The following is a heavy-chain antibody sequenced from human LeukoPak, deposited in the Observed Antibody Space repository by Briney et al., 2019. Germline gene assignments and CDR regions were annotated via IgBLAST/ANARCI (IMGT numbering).Heavy chain of an antibody. CDR2: INHSGST. CDR3: ARLSALGYCSGGSCKPYYYYYGMDV. CDR1: GGSFSGYY. Sequence: SETLSLICAVYGGSFSGYYWSWIRQPPGKGLEWIGEINHSGSTNYNPSLKSRVTISVDTSKNQFSLKLSSATAADTAVYYCARLSALGYCSGGSCKPYYYYYGMDVWGQGTTVTVSS. J-gene: IGHJ6*02. V-gene: IGHV4-34*01. D-gene: IGHD2-15*01.